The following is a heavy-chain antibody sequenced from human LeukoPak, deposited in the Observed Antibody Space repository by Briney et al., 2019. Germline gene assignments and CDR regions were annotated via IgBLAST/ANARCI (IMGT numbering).Heavy chain of an antibody. J-gene: IGHJ1*01. CDR2: INPNNGGT. CDR3: ARDSNSGWYTGPGSRAEYFQY. CDR1: GYTFTGYY. V-gene: IGHV1-2*02. D-gene: IGHD6-19*01. Sequence: GASVKVSCKASGYTFTGYYMNWVRQAPGQGLEWMGWINPNNGGTKYAQKFQGRVTMTRDTSISTAYMEVSRLRSDDTAIYYCARDSNSGWYTGPGSRAEYFQYWGQGTLVTVSS.